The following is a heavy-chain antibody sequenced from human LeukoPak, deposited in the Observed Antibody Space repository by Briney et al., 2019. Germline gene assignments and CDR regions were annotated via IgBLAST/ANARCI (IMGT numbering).Heavy chain of an antibody. D-gene: IGHD2-2*01. CDR1: GFTFSSYS. V-gene: IGHV3-21*01. Sequence: GGSLRLSCAASGFTFSSYSMNWVRQAPGKGLEWGSSISSSSSYIYYADSVKGRFTISRDNAKNSLYLQMNSLRAEDTAVYYCARGKARVVPAATYYYYYGMDVWGQGTTVTVSS. CDR2: ISSSSSYI. CDR3: ARGKARVVPAATYYYYYGMDV. J-gene: IGHJ6*02.